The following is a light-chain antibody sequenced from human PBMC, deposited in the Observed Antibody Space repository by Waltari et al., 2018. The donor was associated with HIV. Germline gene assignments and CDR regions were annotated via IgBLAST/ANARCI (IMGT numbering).Light chain of an antibody. CDR3: SFYGGSNILV. Sequence: QSALTQPPSASGSPGQSVPISCTGASSALGVYNPVYWYQQRPGKAPKVIISEVSKRSSGVPNRFSGSTSGNTASLTVSGLQADDEAEYFCSFYGGSNILVFGGGTKLTVL. CDR2: EVS. CDR1: SSALGVYNP. J-gene: IGLJ2*01. V-gene: IGLV2-8*01.